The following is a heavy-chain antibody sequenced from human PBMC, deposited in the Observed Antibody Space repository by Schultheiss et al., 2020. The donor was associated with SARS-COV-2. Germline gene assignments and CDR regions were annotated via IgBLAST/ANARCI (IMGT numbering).Heavy chain of an antibody. CDR1: GGSISSGGYY. Sequence: SQTLSLTCTVSGGSISSGGYYWSWIRQPPGKGLEWIGYIYYSGGTNYNPSLKSRVTISVDTSKNQFSLKLRSVTAGDTAVYYCARDRPGTAYNWFDPWGQGTLVTVSS. J-gene: IGHJ5*02. CDR3: ARDRPGTAYNWFDP. CDR2: IYYSGGT. V-gene: IGHV4-61*08. D-gene: IGHD1-7*01.